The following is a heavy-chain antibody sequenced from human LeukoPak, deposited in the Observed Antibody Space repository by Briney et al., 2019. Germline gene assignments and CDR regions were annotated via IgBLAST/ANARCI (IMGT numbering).Heavy chain of an antibody. CDR1: GGSVSSGSYY. CDR2: IYYSGST. CDR3: ARSFLVGYYYMDV. J-gene: IGHJ6*03. V-gene: IGHV4-61*01. D-gene: IGHD2-8*02. Sequence: SETLSLTCTVSGGSVSSGSYYWSWIRQPPGKGREWIGYIYYSGSTNYNPSLKSRVTISVDTSKNQFSLKLSSVTAADTAVYYCARSFLVGYYYMDVWGKGTTVTVSS.